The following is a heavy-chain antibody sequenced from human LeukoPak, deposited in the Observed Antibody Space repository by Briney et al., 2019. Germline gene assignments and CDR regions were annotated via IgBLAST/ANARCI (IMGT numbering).Heavy chain of an antibody. CDR1: GGSISSGGHY. CDR2: IYYSGST. Sequence: SETLSLTCTVSGGSISSGGHYWSWIRQHPGKGLEWIGYIYYSGSTYYNPSLKSRVTISVDTSKNQFSLKLSSVTAADTAVYYCARSPRGNFSWFDPWGQGTLVTVSS. J-gene: IGHJ5*02. CDR3: ARSPRGNFSWFDP. V-gene: IGHV4-31*03. D-gene: IGHD2/OR15-2a*01.